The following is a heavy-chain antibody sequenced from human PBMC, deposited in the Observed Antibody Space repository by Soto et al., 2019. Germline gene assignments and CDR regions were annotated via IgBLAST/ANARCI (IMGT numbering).Heavy chain of an antibody. J-gene: IGHJ2*01. Sequence: QVQMVESGGGVVQSGRSLRLSCAASGFTFRNYGLHWVRQAPGKGLEWVAVIWYDGSHQYYADSVKGRFTISRDNSKNTLFLQMVSLRAEDTALYYCARDISSRYFDLWGRGTLVTVSS. CDR1: GFTFRNYG. D-gene: IGHD2-2*01. CDR2: IWYDGSHQ. CDR3: ARDISSRYFDL. V-gene: IGHV3-33*01.